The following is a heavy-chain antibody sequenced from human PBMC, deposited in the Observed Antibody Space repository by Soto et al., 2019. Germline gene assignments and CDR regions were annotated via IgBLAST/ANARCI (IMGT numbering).Heavy chain of an antibody. J-gene: IGHJ6*02. D-gene: IGHD3-10*01. CDR2: ISTYNGNT. V-gene: IGHV1-18*01. CDR1: GYTFTSYG. Sequence: QVQLVQSGAEVKKPGASVKVSCKASGYTFTSYGINWVRQAPGQGLEWMGWISTYNGNTNFAQNLQGRVSLTTDTSTSTAYMELRSLRFDDTAIYYCARGITMVRGVQYYYYGMDVWGQWTTVTVSS. CDR3: ARGITMVRGVQYYYYGMDV.